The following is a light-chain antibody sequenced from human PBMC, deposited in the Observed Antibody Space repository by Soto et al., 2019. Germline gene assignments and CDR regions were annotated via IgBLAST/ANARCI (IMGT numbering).Light chain of an antibody. CDR1: QSISSW. CDR3: LQYTSYSRT. J-gene: IGKJ1*01. Sequence: DIQMTQSPSTLSASVGDRVTITCRASQSISSWLAWYQQKPGQAPKLLIYKASTLQSGVPSRFSGSQSGTEFTLTINSLQPADFATYYCLQYTSYSRTFGQGTRVEI. CDR2: KAS. V-gene: IGKV1-5*03.